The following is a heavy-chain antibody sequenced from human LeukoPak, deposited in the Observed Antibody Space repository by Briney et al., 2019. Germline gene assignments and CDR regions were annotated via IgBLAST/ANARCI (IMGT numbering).Heavy chain of an antibody. J-gene: IGHJ5*02. CDR2: IDSDGSST. CDR3: ARAGAVVDNWFDP. D-gene: IGHD2-15*01. CDR1: GFSFKNYW. Sequence: PGGSLRLSCAASGFSFKNYWMHWVRQAPGKGLVWVSRIDSDGSSTSYADSVKGRFTISRDNAKNTLYLQMNSLRAEDTAVYYCARAGAVVDNWFDPWGQGTLVTVSS. V-gene: IGHV3-74*01.